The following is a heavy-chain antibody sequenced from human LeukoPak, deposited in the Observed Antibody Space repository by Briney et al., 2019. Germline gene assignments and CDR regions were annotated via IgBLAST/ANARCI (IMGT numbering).Heavy chain of an antibody. V-gene: IGHV4-38-2*01. Sequence: SETLSLTCAVSGYSISSGYYWGWIRPPPGKGLEWIGSIYHSGSTYYNPSLKSRVTISVDTSKNQFSLKLNSVTAADTAMYYCARLSNWNYVAYWGQGTLVTVSS. CDR3: ARLSNWNYVAY. CDR1: GYSISSGYY. J-gene: IGHJ4*02. CDR2: IYHSGST. D-gene: IGHD1-1*01.